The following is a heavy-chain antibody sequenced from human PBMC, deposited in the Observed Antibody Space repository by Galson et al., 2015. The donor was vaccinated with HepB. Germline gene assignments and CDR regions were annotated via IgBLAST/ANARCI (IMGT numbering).Heavy chain of an antibody. V-gene: IGHV3-30*03. CDR2: ISDDGNNK. CDR3: ARRGPTQYYFDY. J-gene: IGHJ4*02. Sequence: SLRLSCAASRFSFSDYGLHWVRQAPGKGLQWVAFISDDGNNKYYAESVVGRFTISRDNSKNTLHLLMSRLKPEDTAVYYCARRGPTQYYFDYWGQGSLVTVSS. CDR1: RFSFSDYG. D-gene: IGHD1-26*01.